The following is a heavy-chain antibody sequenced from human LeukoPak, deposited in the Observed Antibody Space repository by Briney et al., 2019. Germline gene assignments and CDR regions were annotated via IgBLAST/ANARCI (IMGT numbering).Heavy chain of an antibody. Sequence: GASVKVSCKASGYTFSTYGISWVRQAPGQGLEWMGWISAYNGNTNYAQKLQGRVTMTTDTSTSTAYMELRSLRSDDTAVYYCARDSLGELRDYWGQGTLVTVSS. D-gene: IGHD1-26*01. V-gene: IGHV1-18*01. CDR3: ARDSLGELRDY. CDR1: GYTFSTYG. CDR2: ISAYNGNT. J-gene: IGHJ4*02.